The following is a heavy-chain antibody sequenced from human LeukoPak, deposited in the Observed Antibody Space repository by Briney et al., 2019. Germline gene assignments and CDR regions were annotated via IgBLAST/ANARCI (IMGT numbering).Heavy chain of an antibody. CDR1: GFTFSSYA. D-gene: IGHD3-10*01. CDR3: ARGGSGISNAFDI. J-gene: IGHJ3*02. CDR2: ISYDGSNK. Sequence: GGSLRLSCAASGFTFSSYAMHWVRRAPGKGLEWVALISYDGSNKYYADSVQGRFTISRDNSKNTLYLQMNSLRAEDTAVYYCARGGSGISNAFDIWGQGTMVTVSS. V-gene: IGHV3-30-3*01.